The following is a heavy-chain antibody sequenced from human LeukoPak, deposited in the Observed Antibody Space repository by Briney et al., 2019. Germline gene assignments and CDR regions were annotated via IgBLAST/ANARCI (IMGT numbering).Heavy chain of an antibody. CDR3: ARLSMQFINY. V-gene: IGHV3-73*01. Sequence: GGSLRLSCAASGFTFSDSVIHWVRQSSGKGLEWVGRIRIKADNYATMYAASVKGRFTISRDDSKNTAFLQMTSLKTEDTAVYYCARLSMQFINYWGQGTPVTVSS. J-gene: IGHJ4*02. D-gene: IGHD5-24*01. CDR2: IRIKADNYAT. CDR1: GFTFSDSV.